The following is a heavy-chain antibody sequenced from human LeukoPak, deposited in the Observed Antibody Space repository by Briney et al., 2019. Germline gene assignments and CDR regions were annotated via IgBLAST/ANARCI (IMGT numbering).Heavy chain of an antibody. CDR3: ARVGYYDNSGYGSFDY. CDR1: GGSISSGGYY. V-gene: IGHV4-31*03. J-gene: IGHJ4*02. CDR2: IYYSGST. Sequence: SQTLSLACTVSGGSISSGGYYWSWIRQRPGKGLEWIGYIYYSGSTYYNPSLKSRVTISVDTSKNQFSLRLSSVTAADTAVYYCARVGYYDNSGYGSFDYWGQGTLVTVSS. D-gene: IGHD3-22*01.